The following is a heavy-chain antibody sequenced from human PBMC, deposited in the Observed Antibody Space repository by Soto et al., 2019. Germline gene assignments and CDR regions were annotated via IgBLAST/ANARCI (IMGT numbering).Heavy chain of an antibody. V-gene: IGHV3-33*01. D-gene: IGHD6-19*01. CDR1: GFTFSSYG. CDR3: ARDQLSSGWYYYYYGMDV. J-gene: IGHJ6*02. CDR2: IWYDGSNK. Sequence: QVQLVESGGGVVQPGRSLRLSCAASGFTFSSYGMHWVRQAPGKGLEWVAVIWYDGSNKYYADSVKGRFTISRDNSKNTLYLQMNSLRDEDTAVYYCARDQLSSGWYYYYYGMDVWGQGTTVTVSS.